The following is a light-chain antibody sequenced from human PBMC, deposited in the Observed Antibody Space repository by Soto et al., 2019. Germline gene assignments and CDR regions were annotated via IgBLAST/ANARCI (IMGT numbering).Light chain of an antibody. Sequence: EREMRHSPATLSLAPVERVTLSCSASESVSTNLAWYQQKSGQAPRLLIYGASTRATGIPARFSGSGSGTEFTLTISGLQSEDFAVYYCQQYSIWRTFGQGTKVDIK. V-gene: IGKV3-15*01. CDR1: ESVSTN. CDR2: GAS. J-gene: IGKJ1*01. CDR3: QQYSIWRT.